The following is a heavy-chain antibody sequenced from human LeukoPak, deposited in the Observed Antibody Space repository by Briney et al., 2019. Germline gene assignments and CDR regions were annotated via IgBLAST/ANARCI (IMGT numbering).Heavy chain of an antibody. V-gene: IGHV1-46*01. CDR1: GYTFTSYY. CDR3: ATYYLDTSARD. J-gene: IGHJ4*02. Sequence: PLASVKVSCKASGYTFTSYYMHWVRQAPGQGLEWMGIINPSGGSTSYAQKFQGRVTMTRDTSISTGYMELSRLRSDDTAVYYCATYYLDTSARDWGQGTLVTVSS. CDR2: INPSGGST. D-gene: IGHD3-22*01.